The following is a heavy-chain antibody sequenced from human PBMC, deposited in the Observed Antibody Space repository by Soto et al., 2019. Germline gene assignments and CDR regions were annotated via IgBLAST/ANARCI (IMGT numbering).Heavy chain of an antibody. D-gene: IGHD3-10*01. CDR1: GFTFSSYA. CDR2: ISGSGGST. V-gene: IGHV3-23*01. J-gene: IGHJ5*02. Sequence: GGSLRLSCAASGFTFSSYAMSWFRQAPVKGLEWVSSISGSGGSTYYADSVKGRFTISRDNSKNTLYLQMNSLRAEDTAVYYCAKSPRYYKNRFDPWGQATLVTVSS. CDR3: AKSPRYYKNRFDP.